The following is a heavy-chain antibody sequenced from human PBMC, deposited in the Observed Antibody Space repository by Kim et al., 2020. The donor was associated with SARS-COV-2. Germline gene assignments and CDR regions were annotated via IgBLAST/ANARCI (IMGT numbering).Heavy chain of an antibody. CDR1: GGSFSGYY. CDR3: ARSYSSSWYLY. CDR2: INHSGST. Sequence: SETLSLTCAVYGGSFSGYYWSWIRQPPGKGLEWIGEINHSGSTNYNPSLKSRVTISVDTSKNQFSLKLSSVTAADTAVYYCARSYSSSWYLYWGQGTLVTVSS. V-gene: IGHV4-34*01. J-gene: IGHJ4*02. D-gene: IGHD6-13*01.